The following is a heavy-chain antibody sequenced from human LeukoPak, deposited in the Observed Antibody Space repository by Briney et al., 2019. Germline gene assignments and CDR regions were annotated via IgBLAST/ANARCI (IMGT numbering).Heavy chain of an antibody. Sequence: GGSLRLSCAASGXTFXSXXXXXVXXAAXXXXXWXAVMWYXGSNKYXADSVKGRFTISRDNSKNTLYLQMHSLRAEDTAVXYCARDEVTTPRDWGQGTLVTVSS. J-gene: IGHJ4*02. D-gene: IGHD4-17*01. CDR3: ARDEVTTPRD. CDR2: MWYXGSNK. CDR1: GXTFXSXX. V-gene: IGHV3-33*01.